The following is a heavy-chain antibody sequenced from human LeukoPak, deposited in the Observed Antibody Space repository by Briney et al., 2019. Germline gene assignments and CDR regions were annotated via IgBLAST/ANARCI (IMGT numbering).Heavy chain of an antibody. CDR3: ARDELAVATYYYYGMDV. V-gene: IGHV3-33*01. J-gene: IGHJ6*02. CDR1: GFTFSSYG. CDR2: IWYDGSNK. Sequence: PGGSLRLSCAASGFTFSSYGMHWVRQAPGKGLEWVAVIWYDGSNKYYADSVKGRFTISRDNSKNTLYLQMNSLRAEDTAVYYCARDELAVATYYYYGMDVWGQGTTVTVSS. D-gene: IGHD6-19*01.